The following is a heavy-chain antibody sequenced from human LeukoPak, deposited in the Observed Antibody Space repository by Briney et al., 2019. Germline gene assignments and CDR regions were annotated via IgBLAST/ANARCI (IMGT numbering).Heavy chain of an antibody. Sequence: GGSLRLSCAASGFTFSSYGMHWVRQAPGKGLEWVAVISYDGSNKYYADCVKGRFTISRDNSKNTLYLQMNSLRAEDTAVYYCAREDYGSGPNDAFDFWGHGTMVTVSS. V-gene: IGHV3-30*03. CDR3: AREDYGSGPNDAFDF. CDR1: GFTFSSYG. CDR2: ISYDGSNK. J-gene: IGHJ3*01. D-gene: IGHD3-10*01.